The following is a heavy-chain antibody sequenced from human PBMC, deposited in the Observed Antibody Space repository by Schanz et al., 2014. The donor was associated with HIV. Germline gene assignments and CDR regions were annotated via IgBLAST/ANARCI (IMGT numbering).Heavy chain of an antibody. Sequence: QVQLVESGGGVVQPGRSLRLSCAASGFNFNSYGMHWVRQAPGKGLEWVAVIWYDGSNTYYGDSVKGRFTISRDNSKNTLYLQMKSLRVEDTAVYYCARDSRLAAAGIDYWGQGSLVTVSS. CDR1: GFNFNSYG. V-gene: IGHV3-33*08. CDR3: ARDSRLAAAGIDY. CDR2: IWYDGSNT. D-gene: IGHD6-13*01. J-gene: IGHJ4*02.